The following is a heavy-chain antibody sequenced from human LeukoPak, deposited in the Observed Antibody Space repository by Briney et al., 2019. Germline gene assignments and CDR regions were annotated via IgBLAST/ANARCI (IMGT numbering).Heavy chain of an antibody. V-gene: IGHV5-51*01. J-gene: IGHJ3*02. D-gene: IGHD3-22*01. CDR2: IYPDDSDT. Sequence: GESLKISCRGSGYRFTSYWIGWVRQMPGKGLEWMGIIYPDDSDTRYSPSFQGQVTISADKSITTAYLQWSSLKASDTATYYCARREGYYYESRGYLGAAFDIWGQGTAVTVSS. CDR3: ARREGYYYESRGYLGAAFDI. CDR1: GYRFTSYW.